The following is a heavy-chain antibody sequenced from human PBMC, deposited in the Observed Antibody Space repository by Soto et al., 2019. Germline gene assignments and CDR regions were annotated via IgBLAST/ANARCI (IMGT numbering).Heavy chain of an antibody. D-gene: IGHD6-19*01. J-gene: IGHJ4*02. Sequence: QLQLQESGSGLVKPSQTLSLTCAVSGGSISSGGSSWSWIRQPPGKGLEWIGYIYHSGSTYYNPSLKRRVTISVDRSKHQFSLKLSSVTAADTAVYYCARAGDSSGPVALGYWGQGTLVTVSS. CDR1: GGSISSGGSS. V-gene: IGHV4-30-2*01. CDR3: ARAGDSSGPVALGY. CDR2: IYHSGST.